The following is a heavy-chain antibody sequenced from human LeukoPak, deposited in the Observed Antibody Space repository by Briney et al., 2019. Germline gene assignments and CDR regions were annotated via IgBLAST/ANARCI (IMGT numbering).Heavy chain of an antibody. V-gene: IGHV3-23*01. CDR3: ARDDLGYCSGGSCLPDY. Sequence: GGSLRLSCAASGFTFSSYAMSWVRQAPGKGLEWVSAISGSGGSTYSADSVKGRFTISRDNSKNTLYLQMNSLRAEDTAVYYCARDDLGYCSGGSCLPDYWGQGTLVTVSS. J-gene: IGHJ4*02. CDR1: GFTFSSYA. CDR2: ISGSGGST. D-gene: IGHD2-15*01.